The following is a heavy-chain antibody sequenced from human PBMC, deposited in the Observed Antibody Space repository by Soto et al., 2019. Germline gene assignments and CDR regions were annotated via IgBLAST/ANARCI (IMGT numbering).Heavy chain of an antibody. CDR1: GFTFSTYA. Sequence: GGSLRLSCAASGFTFSTYAIHWVRQAPGKGLEWVAVIWYDGSNKYYADSVKGRFTISRDNSKNTLYLQINSLRAEDTAVYYCARDSALGDRPFDYWGQGTLVTVS. J-gene: IGHJ4*02. V-gene: IGHV3-33*08. CDR3: ARDSALGDRPFDY. CDR2: IWYDGSNK. D-gene: IGHD3-16*01.